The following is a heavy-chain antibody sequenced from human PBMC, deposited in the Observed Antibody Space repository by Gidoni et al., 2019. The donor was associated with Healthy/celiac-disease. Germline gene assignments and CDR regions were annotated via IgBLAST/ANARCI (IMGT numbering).Heavy chain of an antibody. D-gene: IGHD3-16*01. CDR3: ARDLKAAFGGVDY. CDR2: ISYDGSNK. Sequence: QVQLVESGGGVVQPGRSLRLSCAASGFTFSSYAMHWVRQAPGKGLEWVAVISYDGSNKYYADSVKGRFTISRDNSKNTLYLQMNSLRAEDTAVYYCARDLKAAFGGVDYWGQGTLVTVSS. V-gene: IGHV3-30-3*01. J-gene: IGHJ4*02. CDR1: GFTFSSYA.